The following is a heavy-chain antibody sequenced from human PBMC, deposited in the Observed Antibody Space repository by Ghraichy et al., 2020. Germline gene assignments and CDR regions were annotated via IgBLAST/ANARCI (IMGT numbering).Heavy chain of an antibody. Sequence: ASVKVSCKASGYTFTSYAMHWVRQAPGQRLEWMGWINAGNGNTKYSQKFQGRVTITRDTSASTAYMELSSLRSEDTAVYYCARDYYPIQLGELRPWERFFPENIGGLDYWGQGTLVTVSS. CDR1: GYTFTSYA. J-gene: IGHJ4*02. D-gene: IGHD3-3*01. V-gene: IGHV1-3*01. CDR3: ARDYYPIQLGELRPWERFFPENIGGLDY. CDR2: INAGNGNT.